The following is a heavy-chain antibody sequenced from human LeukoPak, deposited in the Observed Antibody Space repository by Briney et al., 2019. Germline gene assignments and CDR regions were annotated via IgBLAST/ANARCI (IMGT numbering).Heavy chain of an antibody. Sequence: PGGSLRLSCAASGSTFSSYWMSWVRQAPGKGLEWVANIKQDGSEKYYVDSVKGRFTISRDNAKNSLYLQMNCLRAEDTAVYYCASYNLYCTNGVCSNWFDPWGQGTLVTVSS. CDR3: ASYNLYCTNGVCSNWFDP. CDR1: GSTFSSYW. J-gene: IGHJ5*02. CDR2: IKQDGSEK. D-gene: IGHD2-8*01. V-gene: IGHV3-7*01.